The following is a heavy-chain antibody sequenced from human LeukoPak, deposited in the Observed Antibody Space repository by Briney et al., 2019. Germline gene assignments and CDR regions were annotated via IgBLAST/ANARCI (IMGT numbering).Heavy chain of an antibody. V-gene: IGHV4-34*01. J-gene: IGHJ4*02. CDR2: INHSGST. D-gene: IGHD3-22*01. CDR3: ARVGDYYDSSGYYQFDY. Sequence: SETLSLTCAVYGGSFSGYYWSWIRQPPGKGLEWIGEINHSGSTNYNPSLKSRVTISVDTSKNQFSLKLSSVTAADTAVYYCARVGDYYDSSGYYQFDYWGQGTLVTVSS. CDR1: GGSFSGYY.